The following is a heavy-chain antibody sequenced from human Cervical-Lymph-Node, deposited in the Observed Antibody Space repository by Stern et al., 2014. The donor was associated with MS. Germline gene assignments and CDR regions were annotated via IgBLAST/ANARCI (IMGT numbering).Heavy chain of an antibody. V-gene: IGHV4-59*01. CDR1: GGSLRRYY. Sequence: QLQLQESGPGLVKPSETLSLTCTVSGGSLRRYYWNWIRQAPGKGLEWLGFIYHTGSVNYNPSLSSRVAMSVDTSKNQFSLTVSSVTAADTAVYYCAREGEYCSGSRCYPFLDYWGQGTLVTVSS. J-gene: IGHJ4*02. D-gene: IGHD2-15*01. CDR2: IYHTGSV. CDR3: AREGEYCSGSRCYPFLDY.